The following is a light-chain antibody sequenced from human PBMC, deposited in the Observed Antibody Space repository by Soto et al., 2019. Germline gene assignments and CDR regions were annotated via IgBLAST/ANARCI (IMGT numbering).Light chain of an antibody. J-gene: IGLJ2*01. CDR1: SSDVGGYNY. CDR3: GSYADSDKLL. V-gene: IGLV2-8*01. CDR2: EVT. Sequence: QSVLTQPPSASGSPGQSVTISCTGTSSDVGGYNYVSWYQQYPGKAPKLMIYEVTKRPSGVPDRFSGSKSGSTASLTVSGLQAEDEADYYCGSYADSDKLLFGGGTQLTVL.